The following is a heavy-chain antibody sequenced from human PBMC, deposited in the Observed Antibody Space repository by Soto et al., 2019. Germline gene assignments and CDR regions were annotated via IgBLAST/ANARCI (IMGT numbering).Heavy chain of an antibody. J-gene: IGHJ4*02. D-gene: IGHD6-13*01. CDR3: ARSRWSEGPDY. V-gene: IGHV4-39*01. CDR1: GGSISSSSYY. CDR2: IYYSGST. Sequence: SETLSLTCTVSGGSISSSSYYWGWIRQPPGKGLEWIGSIYYSGSTYYNPSLKSRVTISVDTSKNQFSLKLSSVTAADTAVYYCARSRWSEGPDYWGQGTLVTVSS.